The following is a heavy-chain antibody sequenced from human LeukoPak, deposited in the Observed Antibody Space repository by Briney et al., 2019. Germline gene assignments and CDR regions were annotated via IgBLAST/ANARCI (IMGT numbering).Heavy chain of an antibody. CDR1: GYTFTSYD. V-gene: IGHV1-8*01. CDR2: MNPKSANT. J-gene: IGHJ3*02. CDR3: ASTIPYYDSSGRKTQVAFDI. D-gene: IGHD3-22*01. Sequence: GASVKVSCKASGYTFTSYDINWVRQATGQGLEWMGWMNPKSANTGYAQKFQGRVTMTRNTPISTAYMELRSLRSEDTAVYYCASTIPYYDSSGRKTQVAFDIWGQGTMVTVSS.